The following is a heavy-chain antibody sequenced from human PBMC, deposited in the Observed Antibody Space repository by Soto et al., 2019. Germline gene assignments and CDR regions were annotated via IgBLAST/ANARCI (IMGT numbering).Heavy chain of an antibody. CDR3: TRQTRIGYSQGSVRIDP. CDR2: IYSGST. D-gene: IGHD5-12*01. J-gene: IGHJ5*02. V-gene: IGHV4-39*01. Sequence: SETLSLTCTVSVSGGSISSNRFYWGWIRQPPGKGLEWIRSIYSGSTYYNPSLKNRVTISEDTSRNQFSLKMSSMTAADTAVYYCTRQTRIGYSQGSVRIDPWGQGTLVTVSS. CDR1: VSGGSISSNRFY.